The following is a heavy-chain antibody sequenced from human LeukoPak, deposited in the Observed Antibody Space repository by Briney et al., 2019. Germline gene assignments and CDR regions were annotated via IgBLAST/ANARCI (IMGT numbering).Heavy chain of an antibody. V-gene: IGHV3-74*01. CDR3: AGVKVAGTRSFDY. CDR1: GFTFSAYW. J-gene: IGHJ4*02. Sequence: GGSLRLSCAASGFTFSAYWMHWARQAPGKGLVWVGRINDVGSDSTYVDSVKGRFTISRDNAKNTLYLQMNNLRAEDTAVYYCAGVKVAGTRSFDYWGQGTLATVSS. CDR2: INDVGSDS. D-gene: IGHD6-19*01.